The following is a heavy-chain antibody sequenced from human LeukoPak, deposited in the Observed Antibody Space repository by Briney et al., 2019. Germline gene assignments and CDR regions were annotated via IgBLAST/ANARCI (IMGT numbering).Heavy chain of an antibody. CDR3: ARESRGYVVPAAVNYFDY. Sequence: PSQTLSLTCTVSGGSISSGDYYWGWIRQPPGKGLEWIGYIYYSGSTYYNPSLKSRVTISVDTSKNQFSLKLSSVTAADTAVYYCARESRGYVVPAAVNYFDYWGQGTLVTVSS. D-gene: IGHD2-2*01. CDR1: GGSISSGDYY. CDR2: IYYSGST. J-gene: IGHJ4*02. V-gene: IGHV4-30-4*08.